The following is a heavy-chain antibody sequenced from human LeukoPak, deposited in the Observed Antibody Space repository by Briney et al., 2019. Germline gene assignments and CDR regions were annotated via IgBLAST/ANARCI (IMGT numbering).Heavy chain of an antibody. CDR1: GFTFSSYG. V-gene: IGHV3-30*02. D-gene: IGHD1-26*01. CDR2: MWYDGSNK. CDR3: AKAPTYSGSHGYFDY. Sequence: GPLRLSCAASGFTFSSYGMHWVRQAPGKGLEWVAFMWYDGSNKYYADSVKGRFTISRDNSKNTLYLQMNSLRAEDTAVYYCAKAPTYSGSHGYFDYWGQGTLVIVSS. J-gene: IGHJ4*01.